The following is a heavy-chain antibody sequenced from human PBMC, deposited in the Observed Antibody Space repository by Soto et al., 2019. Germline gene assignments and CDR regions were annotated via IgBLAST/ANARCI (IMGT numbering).Heavy chain of an antibody. J-gene: IGHJ4*02. D-gene: IGHD3-3*01. CDR2: INPSSGST. CDR1: GYTFTIYY. V-gene: IGHV1-46*01. CDR3: VRARSIMIFGVVYREFDY. Sequence: GASVKVSCKASGYTFTIYYIHWVRQAPGQGLEWIGTINPSSGSTNYAQKFQDRVSMTRDAATSTVYMELSSLRSEDTAVYYCVRARSIMIFGVVYREFDYWGQGTLVTVSS.